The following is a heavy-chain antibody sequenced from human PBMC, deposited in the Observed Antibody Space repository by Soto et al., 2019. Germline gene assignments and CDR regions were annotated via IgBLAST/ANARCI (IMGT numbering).Heavy chain of an antibody. CDR2: ISYDGSKT. CDR1: GLTFSSYG. Sequence: QVQLVESGGGVVQPGRSLRLSCAASGLTFSSYGMHWVRQAPGKGLEWVAVISYDGSKTDYADSVKGRFTISRDNSKNSLYLQMNSLRPEDTAVYYCAKGRGGIAAAGTSLLAYWGQGTLVTVSS. D-gene: IGHD6-13*01. V-gene: IGHV3-30*18. CDR3: AKGRGGIAAAGTSLLAY. J-gene: IGHJ4*02.